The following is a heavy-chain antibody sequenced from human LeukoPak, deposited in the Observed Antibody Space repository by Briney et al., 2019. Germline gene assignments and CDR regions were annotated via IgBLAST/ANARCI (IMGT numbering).Heavy chain of an antibody. Sequence: GGSLRLSCAASGFPLSSYSINWVRQAPGKGLEWVSYISSSGSAIYYVDSVKGRFTVSRDNAKNSLFLQMNSPRAEDTAVYYCVRVKGSYFDYWGHGALVTVSS. D-gene: IGHD2-15*01. V-gene: IGHV3-48*01. CDR2: ISSSGSAI. CDR1: GFPLSSYS. J-gene: IGHJ4*01. CDR3: VRVKGSYFDY.